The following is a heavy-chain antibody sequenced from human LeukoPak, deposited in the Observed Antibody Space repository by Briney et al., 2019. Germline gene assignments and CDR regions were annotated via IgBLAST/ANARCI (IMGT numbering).Heavy chain of an antibody. CDR2: IYWDDDK. D-gene: IGHD2-2*01. V-gene: IGHV2-5*02. J-gene: IGHJ4*02. CDR3: AQRLPAATFDY. CDR1: GFSLSTSGVG. Sequence: SGPTLVKPTQTLTVTCAFSGFSLSTSGVGVGWIRQPPGKALEWLALIYWDDDKRYSPSLKSRLTITKDTSKNQVVLTMTNMDPVDTATYYCAQRLPAATFDYWGQRTLVTVSS.